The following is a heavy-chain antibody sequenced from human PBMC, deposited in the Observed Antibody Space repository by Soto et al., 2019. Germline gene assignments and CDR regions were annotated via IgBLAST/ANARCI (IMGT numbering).Heavy chain of an antibody. CDR2: IYWDDDK. D-gene: IGHD3-3*01. Sequence: HITLNESGPTVVKPTETLTLTCTFSGFSLTTSGVGVGWVRQSPGKAPEWLAFIYWDDDKRYSTSRKSRLTITKDTSKKQVVLTMANVDPADTATYYCAHRVLRAVFGLVTTTAIYFDFWGQGTLVVVSS. V-gene: IGHV2-5*02. CDR3: AHRVLRAVFGLVTTTAIYFDF. J-gene: IGHJ4*02. CDR1: GFSLTTSGVG.